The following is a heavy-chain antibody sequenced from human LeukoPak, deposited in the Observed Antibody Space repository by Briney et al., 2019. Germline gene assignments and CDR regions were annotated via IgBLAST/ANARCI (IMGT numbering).Heavy chain of an antibody. CDR1: GYTFTSYG. Sequence: ASVKVSCKASGYTFTSYGISWVRQAPGQGLELMGWISAYNGNTNYAQKLQGRVTMTTDTSTSTAYMELRSLRSDDTAVYYCARALQVAAIGRSPVHSMDVWGKGTTVTVSS. CDR3: ARALQVAAIGRSPVHSMDV. CDR2: ISAYNGNT. D-gene: IGHD6-19*01. J-gene: IGHJ6*03. V-gene: IGHV1-18*01.